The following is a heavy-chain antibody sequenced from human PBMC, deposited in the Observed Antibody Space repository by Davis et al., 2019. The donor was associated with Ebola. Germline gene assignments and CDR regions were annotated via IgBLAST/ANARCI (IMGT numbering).Heavy chain of an antibody. V-gene: IGHV3-53*01. D-gene: IGHD3-22*01. J-gene: IGHJ4*02. CDR1: GFTVSSNR. Sequence: GESLKISCTASGFTVSSNRMSWVRQAPGKGLEWVSVIYDQSTAYADSVKGRFTISRDSSKNTLDLQMNSLRAEDTALYSCTKGDRDYSSSPFDYWGQGTLVTVSS. CDR3: TKGDRDYSSSPFDY. CDR2: IYDQST.